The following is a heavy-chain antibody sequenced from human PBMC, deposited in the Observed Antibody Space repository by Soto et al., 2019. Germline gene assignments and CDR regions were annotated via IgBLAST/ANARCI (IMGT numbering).Heavy chain of an antibody. D-gene: IGHD2-15*01. CDR3: ARGVDWFDP. CDR2: IWYDGSNK. J-gene: IGHJ5*02. V-gene: IGHV3-33*01. Sequence: QVQLVESGGGVVQSGRSLRLSCAASGFTFSSYAMHWVRQAPGKGLEWVAVIWYDGSNKYFADSVKGRFTISRDNSKNTLYLQMNSLGVEDTAVYYCARGVDWFDPWGPGTLVTVSS. CDR1: GFTFSSYA.